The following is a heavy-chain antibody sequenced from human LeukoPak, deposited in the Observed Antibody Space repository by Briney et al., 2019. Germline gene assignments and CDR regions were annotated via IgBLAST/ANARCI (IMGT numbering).Heavy chain of an antibody. Sequence: ASVKVSCKASGYTFTSYYMHWVRQAPGQGLEWMGIINPSGGSTSYAQKFQGRVTMTRDTSTSTVYMELSSLRSEDTAVYYCARDGIRGYSYGKGYFDYWGQGTLVTVSS. CDR3: ARDGIRGYSYGKGYFDY. CDR2: INPSGGST. J-gene: IGHJ4*02. D-gene: IGHD5-18*01. CDR1: GYTFTSYY. V-gene: IGHV1-46*01.